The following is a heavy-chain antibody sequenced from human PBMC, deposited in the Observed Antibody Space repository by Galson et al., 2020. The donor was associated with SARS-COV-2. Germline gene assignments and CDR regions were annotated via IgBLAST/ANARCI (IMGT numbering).Heavy chain of an antibody. V-gene: IGHV3-21*01. D-gene: IGHD5-18*01. CDR1: GFTFSSYS. CDR3: ASESADTAMVKLDDYYGMDV. CDR2: SSSSSSYI. Sequence: GGSLRLSCAASGFTFSSYSMNWVRQAPGKGLEWVSSSSSSSSYIYYADSVKGRFTISRDNAKNSLYLQMNSLRAEDTAVYYCASESADTAMVKLDDYYGMDVWGQGTTVTVCS. J-gene: IGHJ6*02.